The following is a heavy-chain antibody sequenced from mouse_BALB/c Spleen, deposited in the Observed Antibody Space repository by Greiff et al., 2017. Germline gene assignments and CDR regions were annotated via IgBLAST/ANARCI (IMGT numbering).Heavy chain of an antibody. D-gene: IGHD6-1*01. Sequence: VQLKQSGPELVKTGASVKISCKASGYSFTGYYMHWVKQSHGKSLEWIGYISCYNGATSYNQKFKGKATLTVDKSSSTAYMELRSLTSEDTAVYYCARRAFGHAMDYWGQGTSVTVSS. V-gene: IGHV1-31*01. CDR2: ISCYNGAT. J-gene: IGHJ4*01. CDR3: ARRAFGHAMDY. CDR1: GYSFTGYY.